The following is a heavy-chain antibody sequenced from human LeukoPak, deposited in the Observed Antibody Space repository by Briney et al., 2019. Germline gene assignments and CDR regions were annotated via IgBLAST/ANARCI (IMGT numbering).Heavy chain of an antibody. V-gene: IGHV3-21*01. CDR1: GFTFSRYS. J-gene: IGHJ6*03. CDR2: ITSSSSYI. Sequence: GGSLRLFCAASGFTFSRYSMNWVRQAPGKGLEWVSSITSSSSYIKYADSVKGRFTISRDNAKNSLYLQMNSLRAEDTAVYYCARVGTAMVTIVAPYYMDVWGKGTTVTVSS. CDR3: ARVGTAMVTIVAPYYMDV. D-gene: IGHD5-18*01.